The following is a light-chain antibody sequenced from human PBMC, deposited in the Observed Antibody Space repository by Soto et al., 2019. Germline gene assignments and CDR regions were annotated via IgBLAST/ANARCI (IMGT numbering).Light chain of an antibody. CDR1: QSVSSSY. J-gene: IGKJ2*01. V-gene: IGKV3-20*01. CDR2: GAS. CDR3: QQYGSSPPYT. Sequence: EIVLTQSPGTLSLSPGERATLSCRASQSVSSSYLAWYQQKPGQAPRLLIYGASSRATCIPDRFSGSGSGPDFTLTISRLEPEDFEVYYCQQYGSSPPYTFGHGTKLEIK.